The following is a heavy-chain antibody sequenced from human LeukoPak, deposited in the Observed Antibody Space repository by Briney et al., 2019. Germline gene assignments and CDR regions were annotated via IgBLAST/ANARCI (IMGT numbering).Heavy chain of an antibody. V-gene: IGHV3-11*04. Sequence: GGSLRLSCAASGITFSDYYMSWIRQAPGKGLEWVSYISSSTSTIFYADSVKGRFTISRDNAKNSLYLQVNSLRVEDTAVYYCARGSHTTPGGYFDYWGQGTLVTVSS. D-gene: IGHD1-1*01. CDR1: GITFSDYY. J-gene: IGHJ4*02. CDR3: ARGSHTTPGGYFDY. CDR2: ISSSTSTI.